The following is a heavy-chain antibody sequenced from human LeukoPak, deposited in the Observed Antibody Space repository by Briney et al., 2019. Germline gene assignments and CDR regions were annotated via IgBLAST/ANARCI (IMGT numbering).Heavy chain of an antibody. CDR2: INHSGST. D-gene: IGHD3-10*01. CDR1: GGSINNGDYF. V-gene: IGHV4-34*01. Sequence: SETLSLTCTVSGGSINNGDYFWTWIRQPPGKGLEWIGEINHSGSTNYNPSLKSRVTISVDTSKNQFSLKLSSVTAADTAVYYCARGPTYYYGSGSYNQAPFDYWGQGTLVTVSS. CDR3: ARGPTYYYGSGSYNQAPFDY. J-gene: IGHJ4*02.